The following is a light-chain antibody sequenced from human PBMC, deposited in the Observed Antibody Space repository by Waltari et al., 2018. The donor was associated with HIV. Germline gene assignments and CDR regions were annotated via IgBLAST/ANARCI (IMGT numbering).Light chain of an antibody. Sequence: SYELTQPPSVSVSPGQTASITCSGDKLGDKYACWYQQKPGQSPVLVIYQDSKRPSGIPERFSCSNSGNTATLTMSGTQAMDEADYYCQAWDSSTVVFGGGTKLTVL. CDR1: KLGDKY. CDR2: QDS. CDR3: QAWDSSTVV. J-gene: IGLJ2*01. V-gene: IGLV3-1*01.